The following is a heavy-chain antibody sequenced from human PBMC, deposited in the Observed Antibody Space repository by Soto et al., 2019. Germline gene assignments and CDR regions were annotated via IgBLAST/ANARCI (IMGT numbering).Heavy chain of an antibody. CDR3: ARALCSETDEL. D-gene: IGHD6-19*01. CDR2: IKQDGSEK. CDR1: GFTFSRYW. V-gene: IGHV3-7*01. Sequence: EVQLVESGGGLVQPGGSLRLSCAASGFTFSRYWMSWVRQAPGKGLEWVANIKQDGSEKYYLDSVKGRFNISRDNAKNSLYLQMNSLRAEDTAVYYCARALCSETDELWGQGTLVTVSS. J-gene: IGHJ4*02.